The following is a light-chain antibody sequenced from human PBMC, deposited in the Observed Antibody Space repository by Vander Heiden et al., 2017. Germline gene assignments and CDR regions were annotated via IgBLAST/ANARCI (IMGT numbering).Light chain of an antibody. Sequence: PSTLSASVGDRVTITCRASQSVSSWLAWYQQKPGKAPKLLIQKASSLESGVPLRFSGSGSGTEFTLTISSLQPDDFTTYYCQQDNSAPWTFGQGTKVEIK. CDR3: QQDNSAPWT. V-gene: IGKV1-5*03. CDR2: KAS. J-gene: IGKJ1*01. CDR1: QSVSSW.